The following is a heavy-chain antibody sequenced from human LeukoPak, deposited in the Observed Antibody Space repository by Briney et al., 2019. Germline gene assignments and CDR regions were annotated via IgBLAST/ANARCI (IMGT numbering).Heavy chain of an antibody. CDR3: AKWAYCSSTSCPYGHFDY. CDR1: GFTFSSYA. Sequence: PGGSLRLSCAASGFTFSSYAMSWVRQAPGKGLEWVSAISGSSGSTYYADSVKGRFTISRDNSKKTLYLQMNSLRAEDTAVYYCAKWAYCSSTSCPYGHFDYWGQGTLVTVSS. V-gene: IGHV3-23*01. CDR2: ISGSSGST. D-gene: IGHD2-2*01. J-gene: IGHJ4*02.